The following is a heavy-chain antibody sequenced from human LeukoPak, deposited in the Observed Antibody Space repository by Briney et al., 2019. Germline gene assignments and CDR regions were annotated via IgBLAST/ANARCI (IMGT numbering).Heavy chain of an antibody. J-gene: IGHJ4*02. Sequence: GESLRLSCAASGFMFGSNWMSWVRLAPGKGLEWVANIKEDGTETYYVDSVKGRFTISRDNAKNSLYLQMNSLRVEDTAVYYCAKEGRSLQTYWGQGTLVTVSS. CDR2: IKEDGTET. CDR3: AKEGRSLQTY. V-gene: IGHV3-7*03. CDR1: GFMFGSNW. D-gene: IGHD5-24*01.